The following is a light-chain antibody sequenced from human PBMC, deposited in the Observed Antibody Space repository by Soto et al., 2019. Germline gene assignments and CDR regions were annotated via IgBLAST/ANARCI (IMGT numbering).Light chain of an antibody. J-gene: IGLJ1*01. V-gene: IGLV2-14*01. CDR2: DVS. CDR3: SSYTSSSTLLYV. CDR1: SSDVGGYNY. Sequence: QSALTQPASVSGSPGQSITISCTGTSSDVGGYNYVSWYQQHPGTAPKLMIYDVSNRPSGVSNRFSGSKSGNTASLTISGLQADDEDDYYCSSYTSSSTLLYVFGTGTKLTVL.